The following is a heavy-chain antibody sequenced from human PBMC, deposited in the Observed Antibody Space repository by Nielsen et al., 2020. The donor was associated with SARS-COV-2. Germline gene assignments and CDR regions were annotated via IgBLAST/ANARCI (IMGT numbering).Heavy chain of an antibody. Sequence: GSLGLSCAVSGGSISSSNWWSWVRQPPGKGLEWIGEIYHSGSTNYNPSLKSRVTISVDKSKNQFSLKLSSVTAADTAVYYCARLWDDFRIPHTFDPWGQGTLVTVSS. CDR2: IYHSGST. V-gene: IGHV4-4*02. CDR1: GGSISSSNW. D-gene: IGHD2/OR15-2a*01. J-gene: IGHJ5*02. CDR3: ARLWDDFRIPHTFDP.